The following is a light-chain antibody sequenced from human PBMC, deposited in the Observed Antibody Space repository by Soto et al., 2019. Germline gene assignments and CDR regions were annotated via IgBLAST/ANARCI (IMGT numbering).Light chain of an antibody. CDR1: SSNIGSFS. CDR3: ATWEDSLNGRVV. J-gene: IGLJ3*02. Sequence: QSVLTQPPSASGTPGQRVTISCSGSSSNIGSFSVNWYQHLPGTAPKLLIYSNSHRPSGVPDRFSGSKSGTSASLAINGLQSEDEANYYCATWEDSLNGRVVFGGGTKLTVL. CDR2: SNS. V-gene: IGLV1-44*01.